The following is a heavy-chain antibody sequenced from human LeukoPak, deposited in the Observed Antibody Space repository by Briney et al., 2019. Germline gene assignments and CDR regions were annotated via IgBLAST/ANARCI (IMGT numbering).Heavy chain of an antibody. Sequence: PSRSLRLSCAASGFTFSSYALHWVRQAPGKGLEWVADISYDGSNKYYAYSVKGGFTNSRDNSKNPLYLQMNRLRAEDSAVYYCARVFYSSGWYGNFDYWGQGTLVTVSS. CDR1: GFTFSSYA. D-gene: IGHD6-19*01. J-gene: IGHJ4*02. CDR3: ARVFYSSGWYGNFDY. V-gene: IGHV3-30*04. CDR2: ISYDGSNK.